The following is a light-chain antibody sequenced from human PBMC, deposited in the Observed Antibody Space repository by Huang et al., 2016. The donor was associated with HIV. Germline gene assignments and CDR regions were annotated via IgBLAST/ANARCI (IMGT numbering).Light chain of an antibody. J-gene: IGKJ3*01. Sequence: IVLTQSPAILSLSPGERATLSCRASQSVSSYLAWYQQNPGQAPRLLIYDASNRATGIPARFSGSGSGTDFTLTISSLEPEDFAVYYCQQRSNWPGITFGPGTKVDIK. CDR1: QSVSSY. V-gene: IGKV3-11*01. CDR2: DAS. CDR3: QQRSNWPGIT.